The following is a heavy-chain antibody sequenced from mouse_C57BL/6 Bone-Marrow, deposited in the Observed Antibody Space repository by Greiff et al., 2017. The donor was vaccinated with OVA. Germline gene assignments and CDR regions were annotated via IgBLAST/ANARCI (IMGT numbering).Heavy chain of an antibody. Sequence: QVQLQQPGAELVKPGASVKMSCKASGYTFTSYWITWVKQRPGQGLEWIGDICPGSGSNTSYEKFKGKATLTVATSSSTAYMQLSSLTSEDSAVYCCARRTVERGYYWGQGTTLTVSS. CDR1: GYTFTSYW. CDR3: ARRTVERGYY. CDR2: ICPGSGSN. J-gene: IGHJ2*01. D-gene: IGHD1-1*01. V-gene: IGHV1-55*01.